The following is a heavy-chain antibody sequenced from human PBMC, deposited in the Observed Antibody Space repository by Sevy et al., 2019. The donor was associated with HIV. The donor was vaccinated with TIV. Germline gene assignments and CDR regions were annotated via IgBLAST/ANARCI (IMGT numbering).Heavy chain of an antibody. V-gene: IGHV3-23*01. CDR2: ISGSDGST. CDR3: AKYYPLTTRPGYSYYYLDV. Sequence: GGSLRLSCAASGFTFSSYAMSWVRQAPGKGLESVSGISGSDGSTYYADSMKGRFTISRDNSKNTLYLQMNSLRAEDTAVYYCAKYYPLTTRPGYSYYYLDVWGKGTTVTVSS. D-gene: IGHD6-6*01. J-gene: IGHJ6*03. CDR1: GFTFSSYA.